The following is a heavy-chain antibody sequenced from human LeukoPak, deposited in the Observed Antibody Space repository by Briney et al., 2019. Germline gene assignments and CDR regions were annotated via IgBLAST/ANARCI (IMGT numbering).Heavy chain of an antibody. CDR2: IYSGGST. J-gene: IGHJ4*02. Sequence: PGGSLRLSCAASGFSVGSNYMSWVRQAPGKGLEWVSLIYSGGSTNYADSVKGRFTISRDNSRNTLFLQMNSLRAQDTAVYYCARGADSGYSSDNWGQGTLVSVSS. D-gene: IGHD3-9*01. V-gene: IGHV3-66*01. CDR3: ARGADSGYSSDN. CDR1: GFSVGSNY.